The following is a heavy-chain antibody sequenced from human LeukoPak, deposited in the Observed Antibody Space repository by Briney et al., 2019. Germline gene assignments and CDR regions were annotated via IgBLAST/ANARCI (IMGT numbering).Heavy chain of an antibody. V-gene: IGHV3-21*01. CDR2: ISSSSSYI. Sequence: GRSLRLSCAASGFTFSSYAMHWVRQAPGKGLEWVSSISSSSSYIYYADSVKGRFTISRDNAKNSLYLQMNSLRAEDTAVYYCARDSTYSSGWYAYDAFDIWGQGTTVTVSS. D-gene: IGHD6-19*01. J-gene: IGHJ3*02. CDR3: ARDSTYSSGWYAYDAFDI. CDR1: GFTFSSYA.